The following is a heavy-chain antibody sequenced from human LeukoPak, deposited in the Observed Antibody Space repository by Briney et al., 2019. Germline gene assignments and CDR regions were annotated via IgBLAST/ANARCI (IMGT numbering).Heavy chain of an antibody. D-gene: IGHD3-9*01. J-gene: IGHJ3*02. Sequence: PGGSLRLSCAASGFTFSTYAMSWVRQAPGKGLEWVSTFTGGEGITHYADSVKGRFTISRDNSKNTLYLQMNSLRVEDTAVYYCAKDRPFDYDILTGLGDAFDIWGQGTMVTVSS. V-gene: IGHV3-23*01. CDR1: GFTFSTYA. CDR3: AKDRPFDYDILTGLGDAFDI. CDR2: FTGGEGIT.